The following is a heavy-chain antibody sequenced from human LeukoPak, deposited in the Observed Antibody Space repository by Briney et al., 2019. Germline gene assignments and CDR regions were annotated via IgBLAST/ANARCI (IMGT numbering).Heavy chain of an antibody. J-gene: IGHJ4*02. CDR1: GFTFSRYS. CDR3: AREGAKRGDPPKY. V-gene: IGHV3-48*04. CDR2: ISSSSSTI. Sequence: PGGSLRISCAASGFTFSRYSMNWFRQAPGKRLQWVSYISSSSSTIYYADSVKGRFTISRDNAKNSLYLQMNSLRAEDTAVYYCAREGAKRGDPPKYWGQGTLVTVSS. D-gene: IGHD4-17*01.